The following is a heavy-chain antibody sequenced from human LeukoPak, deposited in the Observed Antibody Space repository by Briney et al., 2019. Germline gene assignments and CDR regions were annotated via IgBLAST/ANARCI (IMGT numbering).Heavy chain of an antibody. Sequence: SVKVSCKASGGTVSNYVFSWVRQAPEQGLEWMGGIIPTFGSPNYAQRFQGRLTITADKSTNTAYMELSNLRSEDTALYYCAGGAVGNWNSGKLIDYWGQGTLVTVSS. CDR3: AGGAVGNWNSGKLIDY. J-gene: IGHJ4*02. V-gene: IGHV1-69*06. D-gene: IGHD1-7*01. CDR2: IIPTFGSP. CDR1: GGTVSNYV.